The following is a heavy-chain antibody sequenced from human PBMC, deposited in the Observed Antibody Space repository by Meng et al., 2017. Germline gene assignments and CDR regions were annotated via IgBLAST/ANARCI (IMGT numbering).Heavy chain of an antibody. V-gene: IGHV3-23*01. J-gene: IGHJ4*02. CDR3: AKYLSRDSGSYFFALEF. CDR2: IVAGGATT. Sequence: GESLKISCAASGFIFTRCDMGWVRQTPGKGLEWVSSIVAGGATTYYADSVKGRFTISRDNSKNSVSLQMTSLRAEDTAVYCCAKYLSRDSGSYFFALEFWGQGTLVTVSS. CDR1: GFIFTRCD. D-gene: IGHD3-22*01.